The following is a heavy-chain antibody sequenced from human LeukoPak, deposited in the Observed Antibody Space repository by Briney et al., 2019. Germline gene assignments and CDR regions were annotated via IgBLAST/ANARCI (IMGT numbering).Heavy chain of an antibody. V-gene: IGHV4-4*02. D-gene: IGHD5-18*01. CDR1: GGSISSSNW. Sequence: SETLSLTCAVSGGSISSSNWWSWVRQPPGKGLEWIGEIYHSGSTNPNPSLKSRVTISVDKSKNQFSLKLSSVTAADTAVYYCARRSRGYSYGYDYWGQGTLVTVSS. J-gene: IGHJ4*02. CDR3: ARRSRGYSYGYDY. CDR2: IYHSGST.